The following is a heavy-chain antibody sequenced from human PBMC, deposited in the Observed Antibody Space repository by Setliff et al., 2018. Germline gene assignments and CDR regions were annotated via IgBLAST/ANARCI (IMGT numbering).Heavy chain of an antibody. CDR3: ARDKYTYGYFDWFDP. CDR2: IYYSGST. D-gene: IGHD5-18*01. V-gene: IGHV4-59*12. Sequence: SETLSLTCTVSGGSISTYYWSWIRQPPGKGLEWIGYIYYSGSTNYNPSLKSRVTISVDTSQNQFSPKLSSVTAADTAVYYCARDKYTYGYFDWFDPWGQGTLVTVSS. CDR1: GGSISTYY. J-gene: IGHJ5*02.